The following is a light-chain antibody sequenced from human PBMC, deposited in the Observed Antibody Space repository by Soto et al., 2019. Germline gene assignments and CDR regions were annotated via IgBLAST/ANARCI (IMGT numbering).Light chain of an antibody. J-gene: IGKJ4*01. CDR2: RAS. CDR1: QSISSW. V-gene: IGKV1-5*03. Sequence: DIQMTQSPSTLSASVGDRVTITCRASQSISSWLAWYQQKSGKAPKLLIQRASILESGVPSRFSGSGSGTEFTLTISSLQHDDFATYYCQQYDGPVTFGGGTKVEVK. CDR3: QQYDGPVT.